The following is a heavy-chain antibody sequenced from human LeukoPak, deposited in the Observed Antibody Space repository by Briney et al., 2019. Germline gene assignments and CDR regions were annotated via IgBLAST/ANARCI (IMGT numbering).Heavy chain of an antibody. CDR1: GGSISSSNW. V-gene: IGHV4-4*02. J-gene: IGHJ4*02. D-gene: IGHD3-16*01. CDR3: ARGRGSGRFDY. CDR2: IYHSGST. Sequence: SGTLSLTCAVSGGSISSSNWWSWVRQPPGKGLEWIGEIYHSGSTYYNPSLKSRVTISVDTSKNQFSLKLSSVTAADTAVYYCARGRGSGRFDYWGQGTLVTVSS.